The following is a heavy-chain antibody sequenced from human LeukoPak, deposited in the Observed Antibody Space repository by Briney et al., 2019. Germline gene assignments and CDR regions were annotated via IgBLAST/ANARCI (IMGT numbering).Heavy chain of an antibody. J-gene: IGHJ4*02. V-gene: IGHV3-30*04. CDR3: ARDAVVKGCFDY. CDR2: ISYDGSNK. D-gene: IGHD3-22*01. CDR1: GFTFSSCA. Sequence: GESLRLSCAASGFTFSSCAMHWVRQAPGKGLEWVAVISYDGSNKYYADSVKGRFTISRDNSKNTLYLQMNSLRAEDTAVYYCARDAVVKGCFDYWGQGTLVTVTS.